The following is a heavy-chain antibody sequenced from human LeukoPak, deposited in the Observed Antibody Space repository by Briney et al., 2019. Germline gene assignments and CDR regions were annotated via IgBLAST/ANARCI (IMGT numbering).Heavy chain of an antibody. Sequence: PSETLSLTCTVSGGSYISYYWSWIRQPPGKGLEWIGYIYTSGSTNYNPSLKSRPTISVDTSKNQFSLKLSSVTAADTAVYYCARLLLGRAFDIWGQGTMATVSS. CDR1: GGSYISYY. CDR2: IYTSGST. D-gene: IGHD2/OR15-2a*01. V-gene: IGHV4-4*09. CDR3: ARLLLGRAFDI. J-gene: IGHJ3*02.